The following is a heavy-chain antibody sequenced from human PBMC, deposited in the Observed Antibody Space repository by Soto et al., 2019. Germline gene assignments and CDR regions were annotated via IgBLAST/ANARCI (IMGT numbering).Heavy chain of an antibody. J-gene: IGHJ4*02. CDR1: SGSISSSNW. Sequence: QVQLQASGPGLVKPSGTLSLTCAVSSGSISSSNWWSWVRQPPGRGLEWIGEIYHSGSTNYNPSLRSRDTTVVAKPTTRFSLKPSCLTVADTVVNSCMITGARSSWGFDYWGQGTVVTVSS. V-gene: IGHV4-4*01. CDR3: MITGARSSWGFDY. CDR2: IYHSGST. D-gene: IGHD6-13*01.